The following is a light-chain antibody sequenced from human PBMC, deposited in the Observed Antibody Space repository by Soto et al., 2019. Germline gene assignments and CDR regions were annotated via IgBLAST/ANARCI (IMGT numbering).Light chain of an antibody. CDR2: GGT. J-gene: IGKJ1*01. CDR1: QNVRGNE. V-gene: IGKV3-20*01. CDR3: PVCGISHPSP. Sequence: EVVLTQSPGALSLSPGEGVTLSCRASQNVRGNELAWYRQKRGQAPRLLIYGGTSRAEGIPDRFSGRGAGIDFTLTITRLEPEETVVYFSPVCGISHPSPFGQGPKLKF.